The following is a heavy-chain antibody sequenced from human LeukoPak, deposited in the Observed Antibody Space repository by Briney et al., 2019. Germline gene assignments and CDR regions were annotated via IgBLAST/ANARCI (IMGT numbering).Heavy chain of an antibody. D-gene: IGHD2-15*01. J-gene: IGHJ4*02. V-gene: IGHV1-2*02. CDR3: ARDPLGVVVVAATFDY. CDR2: INPNSGGT. Sequence: ASVKVSCKASGYTFTGYYMHWVRQAPGQGLEWMGWINPNSGGTNYAQKFQGRVTMTRDTSISTAYMELSRLRSDDTAVHYCARDPLGVVVVAATFDYWGQGTLVTVSS. CDR1: GYTFTGYY.